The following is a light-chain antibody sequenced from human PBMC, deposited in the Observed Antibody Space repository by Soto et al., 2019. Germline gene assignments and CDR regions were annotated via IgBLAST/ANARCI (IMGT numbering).Light chain of an antibody. J-gene: IGLJ2*01. CDR3: SAWDDSLNGLV. CDR2: SNS. CDR1: SSNIGSNS. Sequence: QSVLTQPPSASGTPGQRVTISCSGSSSNIGSNSVNWYQQLPGTAPKLLIYSNSQRPSGVPDRFSGSKSDTSASLAISGLQSEDEADYYCSAWDDSLNGLVFGGGTKLTVL. V-gene: IGLV1-44*01.